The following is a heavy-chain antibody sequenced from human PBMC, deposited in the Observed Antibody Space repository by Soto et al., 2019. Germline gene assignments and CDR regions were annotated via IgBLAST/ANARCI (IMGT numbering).Heavy chain of an antibody. CDR3: ARVRGGGNSLDY. D-gene: IGHD2-21*02. Sequence: QVQLVESGGGVVQPGRSLRLSCAASGFTFSSYGMHRVRQAPGKGLEWVAVIWYDGSNKYYADSVKGRFTISRDNSKNTLYLQMNSLRAEDTAVYYCARVRGGGNSLDYWGQGTLVTVSS. V-gene: IGHV3-33*01. CDR1: GFTFSSYG. J-gene: IGHJ4*02. CDR2: IWYDGSNK.